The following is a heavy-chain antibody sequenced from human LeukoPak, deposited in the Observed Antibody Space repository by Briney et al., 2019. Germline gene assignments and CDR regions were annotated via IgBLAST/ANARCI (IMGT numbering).Heavy chain of an antibody. CDR2: INPNTGGT. CDR1: GYTFTSYY. CDR3: ARKAGGTQFYYFDY. J-gene: IGHJ4*02. V-gene: IGHV1-2*02. D-gene: IGHD6-19*01. Sequence: ASVKVSCKASGYTFTSYYMHWVRQAPGQRLEWMGWINPNTGGTNYAQNFQGRVTMTRDTSISTAHMDLSSLRADDTAMYYCARKAGGTQFYYFDYWGQGTLVTVSS.